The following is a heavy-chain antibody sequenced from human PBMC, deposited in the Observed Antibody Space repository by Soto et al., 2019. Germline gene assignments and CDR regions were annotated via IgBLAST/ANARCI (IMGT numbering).Heavy chain of an antibody. J-gene: IGHJ4*02. V-gene: IGHV3-30*03. CDR3: ASGTRDGNSFDY. CDR1: GFTFSSYG. Sequence: GGSLSLSCAASGFTFSSYGMHWVGHAPGKGLEWVAVISYDRSNKYYADSVKGRFTISRDNSKNTLYLQMNSLRAEDTAVYYCASGTRDGNSFDYWGQGTPVTVSS. CDR2: ISYDRSNK. D-gene: IGHD4-17*01.